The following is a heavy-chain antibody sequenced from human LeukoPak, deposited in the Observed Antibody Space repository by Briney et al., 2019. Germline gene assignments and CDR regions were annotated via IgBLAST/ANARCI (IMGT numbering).Heavy chain of an antibody. Sequence: GGSLRLSCTASGFTVTTYYMSWVRQAPGKGLEWVSVMYTGGTTYYADSVKGRFTISREYSKNTLYLQMNSLSAEDTAVYYCARDRSGYDYTAFDIWGQGTVVIVS. CDR2: MYTGGTT. CDR1: GFTVTTYY. CDR3: ARDRSGYDYTAFDI. D-gene: IGHD5-12*01. V-gene: IGHV3-53*01. J-gene: IGHJ3*02.